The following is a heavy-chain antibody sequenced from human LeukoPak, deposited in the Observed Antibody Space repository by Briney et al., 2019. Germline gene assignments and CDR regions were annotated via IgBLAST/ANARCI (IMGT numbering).Heavy chain of an antibody. J-gene: IGHJ3*02. CDR3: AVVVVPAAKADAFDI. Sequence: GGSLRLSCAASGFTFSSYEMNWVRQAPGKGLEWVSYISDSGSTKYYADSVKGRFTISRDNAKNSLYLQMNSLRAEDTAVYYCAVVVVPAAKADAFDIWGQGTMVTVSS. CDR2: ISDSGSTK. CDR1: GFTFSSYE. V-gene: IGHV3-48*03. D-gene: IGHD2-2*01.